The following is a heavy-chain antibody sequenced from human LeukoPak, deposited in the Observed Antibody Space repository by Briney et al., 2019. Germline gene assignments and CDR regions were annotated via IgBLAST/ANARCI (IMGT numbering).Heavy chain of an antibody. V-gene: IGHV4-59*01. CDR1: GGCISSYY. D-gene: IGHD1-26*01. Sequence: SETLSLTCTVSGGCISSYYWSWIRQPPGKGLEWIGYVYYSGSTSYNPSLKNRVTISVDTSKNQFSLKLSSVTAADAAVYYCARGPGSGTYWAFDYWGQGTLVTVSS. CDR2: VYYSGST. CDR3: ARGPGSGTYWAFDY. J-gene: IGHJ4*02.